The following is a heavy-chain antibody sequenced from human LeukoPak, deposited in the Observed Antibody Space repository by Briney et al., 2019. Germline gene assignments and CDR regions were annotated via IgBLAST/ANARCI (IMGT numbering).Heavy chain of an antibody. D-gene: IGHD4-17*01. CDR2: ICYSGST. CDR3: ARVLRYGASIPYYFDY. CDR1: GGSISSHY. Sequence: SETLSLTCTVSGGSISSHYWSWIRQPPGKGLEWIGYICYSGSTNYNPSLKSRVTISVDASKNQFSLKLSSVTAADTAVYYCARVLRYGASIPYYFDYWGQGTLVTVSS. J-gene: IGHJ4*02. V-gene: IGHV4-59*11.